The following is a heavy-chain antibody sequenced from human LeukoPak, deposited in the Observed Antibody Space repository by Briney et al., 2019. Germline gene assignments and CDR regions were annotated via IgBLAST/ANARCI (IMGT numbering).Heavy chain of an antibody. CDR1: GGSISSYY. D-gene: IGHD1-26*01. CDR2: IYSGGST. Sequence: ETLSLTCTVSGGSISSYYWSWIRQPAGKGLEWIGRIYSGGSTNYNPSLKSRVTMSVDSSNNPFSLKLSSVTAADTAVFYCARENTGSYREFDYWGQGTLVTVSS. J-gene: IGHJ4*02. CDR3: ARENTGSYREFDY. V-gene: IGHV4-4*07.